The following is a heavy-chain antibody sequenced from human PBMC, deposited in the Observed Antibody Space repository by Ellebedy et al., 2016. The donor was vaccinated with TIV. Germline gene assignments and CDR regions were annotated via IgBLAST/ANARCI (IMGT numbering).Heavy chain of an antibody. CDR3: ARATVAGILFDY. CDR1: GYTFTGYY. D-gene: IGHD6-19*01. CDR2: INPNSGGT. J-gene: IGHJ4*02. Sequence: ASVKVSXXASGYTFTGYYMHWVRQAPGQGLEWMGWINPNSGGTNYAQKFQGWVTMTRDTSISTAYMELSRLRSDDTAVYYCARATVAGILFDYWGQGTLVTVSS. V-gene: IGHV1-2*04.